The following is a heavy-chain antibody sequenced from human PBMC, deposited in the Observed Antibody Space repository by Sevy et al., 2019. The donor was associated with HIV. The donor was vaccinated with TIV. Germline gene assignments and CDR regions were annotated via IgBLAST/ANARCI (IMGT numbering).Heavy chain of an antibody. CDR2: ISYDGSNK. Sequence: GGSLRLSCAASGFTFSSYAMHWVRQAPGKGLEWVAVISYDGSNKYYADSVKGRFTISRDNSKNTLYLQMNSLRAEDTAVYYCARGGEYCGGDCYSYYFDYWGQGTLVTVSS. CDR3: ARGGEYCGGDCYSYYFDY. J-gene: IGHJ4*02. D-gene: IGHD2-21*02. V-gene: IGHV3-30*04. CDR1: GFTFSSYA.